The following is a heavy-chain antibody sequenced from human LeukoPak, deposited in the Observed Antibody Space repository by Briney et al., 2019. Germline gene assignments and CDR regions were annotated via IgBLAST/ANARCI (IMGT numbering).Heavy chain of an antibody. CDR3: AKTAGRHSGYDLDY. V-gene: IGHV3-33*06. D-gene: IGHD5-12*01. J-gene: IGHJ4*02. Sequence: TGGSLILSCAASGFTFSSYGMHWVRQAPGKGLEWVAVIWYDGSNKYYADSVKGRFTISRDNSKNTLYLQMNSLRAEDTAVYYCAKTAGRHSGYDLDYWGQGTLVTVSS. CDR2: IWYDGSNK. CDR1: GFTFSSYG.